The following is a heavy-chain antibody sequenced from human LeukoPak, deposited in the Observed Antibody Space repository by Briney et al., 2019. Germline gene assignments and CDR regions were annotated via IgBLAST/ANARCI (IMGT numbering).Heavy chain of an antibody. CDR2: INSDGSLT. J-gene: IGHJ4*02. V-gene: IGHV3-74*01. D-gene: IGHD2-8*01. CDR3: ARTLYCSNGVCYILDY. CDR1: GFTFSSYW. Sequence: PGGSLRLSCAASGFTFSSYWMQWVRQAPGKGLVGVSRINSDGSLTSYADSVKGRFTISRDNAKNTLYLQMNSLRAEDTAVYYCARTLYCSNGVCYILDYRGQGTLLTVSS.